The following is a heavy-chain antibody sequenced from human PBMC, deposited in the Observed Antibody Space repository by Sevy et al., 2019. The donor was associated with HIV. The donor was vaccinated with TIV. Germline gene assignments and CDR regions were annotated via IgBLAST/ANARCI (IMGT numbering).Heavy chain of an antibody. Sequence: GGSLRLSCAASGFTVSSNYMSWVRQAPGKGLEWVSVIYSGGSTYYADSVKGRFTISRDNSKNTLYLQMNSLRAEDMAIYYCAKGSSATGYNPWGQGTLVTVSS. CDR3: AKGSSATGYNP. CDR1: GFTVSSNY. J-gene: IGHJ5*02. V-gene: IGHV3-66*01. D-gene: IGHD2-15*01. CDR2: IYSGGST.